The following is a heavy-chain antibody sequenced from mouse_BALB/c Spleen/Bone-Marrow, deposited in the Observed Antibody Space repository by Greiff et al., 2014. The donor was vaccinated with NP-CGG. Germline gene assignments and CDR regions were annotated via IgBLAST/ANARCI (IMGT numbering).Heavy chain of an antibody. CDR3: ASSRDYGSSYYAMDY. CDR2: IDPANGNT. Sequence: EVQLQQSGAELVKPGASVKLSCTASGFNIKDTYMHWVKQRPEQGLEWIGRIDPANGNTKYDPKFQGKATITADTSSNTAYLQLSSLTSEDTAVYYCASSRDYGSSYYAMDYWGQGTSVTVSS. D-gene: IGHD1-1*01. J-gene: IGHJ4*01. V-gene: IGHV14-3*02. CDR1: GFNIKDTY.